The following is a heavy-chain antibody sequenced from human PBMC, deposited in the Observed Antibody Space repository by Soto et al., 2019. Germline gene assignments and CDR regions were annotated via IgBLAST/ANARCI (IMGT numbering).Heavy chain of an antibody. J-gene: IGHJ6*02. Sequence: VQVVESGGGLVQPGRSLRLSCAASGFSFDDYAMHWVRQAPGKGLEWVSGISWNNGTIGYADSVKGRFTISRDNAKNSLYLQMNSLRAEDTALYYCAKSTGGTANGMGVWGQGTTVTVSS. V-gene: IGHV3-9*01. CDR1: GFSFDDYA. CDR3: AKSTGGTANGMGV. D-gene: IGHD2-8*02. CDR2: ISWNNGTI.